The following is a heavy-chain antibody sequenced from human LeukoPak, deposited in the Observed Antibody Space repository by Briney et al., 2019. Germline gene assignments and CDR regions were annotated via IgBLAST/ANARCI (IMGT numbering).Heavy chain of an antibody. CDR2: IYYSGST. J-gene: IGHJ4*02. D-gene: IGHD4-17*01. V-gene: IGHV4-39*07. Sequence: SETLSLTCTVSGGSISSSSYYWGWIRQPPGKGLEWIGRIYYSGSTYYNPSLKSRVTISVDTSKNQFSLKLSSVTAADTAVYYCARAHGDSAFDYWGQGTLVTVSS. CDR1: GGSISSSSYY. CDR3: ARAHGDSAFDY.